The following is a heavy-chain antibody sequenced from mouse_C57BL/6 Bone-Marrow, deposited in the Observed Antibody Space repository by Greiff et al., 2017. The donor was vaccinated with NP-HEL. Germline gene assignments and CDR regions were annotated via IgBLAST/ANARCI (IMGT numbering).Heavy chain of an antibody. J-gene: IGHJ4*01. Sequence: VKVVESGPELVKPGASVKLSCKASGYTFTSYDINWVKQRPGQGLEWIGWIYPRDGSTKYNEKFKGKATLTVDTSSSTAYMELHSLTSEDSAVYFCASDSSGYRMDYWGQGTSVTVSS. D-gene: IGHD3-2*02. CDR1: GYTFTSYD. CDR2: IYPRDGST. V-gene: IGHV1-85*01. CDR3: ASDSSGYRMDY.